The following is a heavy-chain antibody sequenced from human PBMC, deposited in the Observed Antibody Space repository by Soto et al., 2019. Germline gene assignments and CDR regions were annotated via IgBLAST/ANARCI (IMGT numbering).Heavy chain of an antibody. J-gene: IGHJ6*02. CDR1: GGSVSSGSYY. Sequence: SETLSLTCTVSGGSVSSGSYYWSWIRQPPGKGLEWFGYIYYSGSTNYNPSLKSRVTISVDTSKNQFSLKLSSVTAADTAVYYCARDEIMITFGGVIDYYYYGMDVWGQGTTVTV. V-gene: IGHV4-61*01. D-gene: IGHD3-16*02. CDR3: ARDEIMITFGGVIDYYYYGMDV. CDR2: IYYSGST.